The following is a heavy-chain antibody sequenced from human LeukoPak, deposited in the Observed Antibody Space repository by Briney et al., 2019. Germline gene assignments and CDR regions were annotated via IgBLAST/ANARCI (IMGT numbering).Heavy chain of an antibody. Sequence: PGGSLRLSCAASGFTFSSYWMHWVRQVPGKGLVWVSRINIDGSTTTYADSVKGRFTISRDNAKNTLYLQVNSLRAEDTALYYCARVGGPGWYGYWGQGTLVTVSS. CDR1: GFTFSSYW. CDR3: ARVGGPGWYGY. D-gene: IGHD6-19*01. V-gene: IGHV3-74*03. J-gene: IGHJ4*02. CDR2: INIDGSTT.